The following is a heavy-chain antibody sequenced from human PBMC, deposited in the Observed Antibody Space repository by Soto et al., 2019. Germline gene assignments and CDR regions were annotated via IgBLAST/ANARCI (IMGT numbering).Heavy chain of an antibody. D-gene: IGHD3-3*01. CDR1: GFTFSSYA. J-gene: IGHJ4*02. CDR3: AKSGRFLEWLLKGFDY. V-gene: IGHV3-23*01. Sequence: EVQLLESGGGLVQPGGSLRLSCAASGFTFSSYAMSWVRQAPGKGLEWVSAISGSGGSTYYADSVKGRFTISRDNSKNTLYLQMNSLRAEETALYYFAKSGRFLEWLLKGFDYWGQGTLVTVSS. CDR2: ISGSGGST.